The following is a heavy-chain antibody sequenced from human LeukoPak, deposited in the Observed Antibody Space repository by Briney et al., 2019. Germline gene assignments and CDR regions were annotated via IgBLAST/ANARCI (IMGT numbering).Heavy chain of an antibody. CDR1: GFTFSSYW. V-gene: IGHV3-74*01. D-gene: IGHD3-10*01. J-gene: IGHJ4*02. Sequence: PGGSLRLSCAASGFTFSSYWMHWVRRVPGKGLEWVSGIGGDGSSTNYADSVRGRFTISRDNAKNTLYLQINSLRAEDTAVYHCASAISYSGGYWGQGTLVTVSS. CDR2: IGGDGSST. CDR3: ASAISYSGGY.